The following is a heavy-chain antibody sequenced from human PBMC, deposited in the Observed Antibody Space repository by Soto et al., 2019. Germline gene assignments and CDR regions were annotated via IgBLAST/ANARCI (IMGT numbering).Heavy chain of an antibody. V-gene: IGHV3-33*01. D-gene: IGHD1-1*01. CDR1: GFTFSSYG. Sequence: QVQLVESGGGVVQPGRSLRLSCAASGFTFSSYGMHCVRQAPGKGLEWVAVIWYDGSNKYYADSVKGRFTISKDNSMNRWYLQINIFAAEEPAMYYWGSQKRDPLVYNTRGSFDHWGQGTLVTLPS. CDR3: GSQKRDPLVYNTRGSFDH. J-gene: IGHJ4*02. CDR2: IWYDGSNK.